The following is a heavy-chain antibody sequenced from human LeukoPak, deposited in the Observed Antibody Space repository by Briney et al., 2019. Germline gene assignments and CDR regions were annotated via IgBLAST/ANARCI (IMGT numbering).Heavy chain of an antibody. J-gene: IGHJ4*02. CDR3: TRDQTPYY. CDR2: IRSKTYGETP. V-gene: IGHV3-49*04. Sequence: PGGSLRLSCTASGFTFGDYALTWVRQAPGKGLEWVGFIRSKTYGETPEYAASVQGRFTISRDDSKGIAYLQMNSLKTEDTAVYYCTRDQTPYYWGQGTLVTVSS. CDR1: GFTFGDYA.